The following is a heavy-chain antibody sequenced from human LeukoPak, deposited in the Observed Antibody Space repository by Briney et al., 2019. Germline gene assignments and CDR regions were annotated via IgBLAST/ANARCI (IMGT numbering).Heavy chain of an antibody. CDR1: GGSFSGYC. J-gene: IGHJ4*02. V-gene: IGHV4-34*01. D-gene: IGHD5-18*01. CDR3: ARGRYSYGRTFDY. Sequence: SETLSLTCAVYGGSFSGYCWSWIRQPPGKGLEWIGEINHSGSTNYNPSLKSRVTISVDTSKNQFSLKLSSVTAADTAVYYCARGRYSYGRTFDYWGQGTLVTVSS. CDR2: INHSGST.